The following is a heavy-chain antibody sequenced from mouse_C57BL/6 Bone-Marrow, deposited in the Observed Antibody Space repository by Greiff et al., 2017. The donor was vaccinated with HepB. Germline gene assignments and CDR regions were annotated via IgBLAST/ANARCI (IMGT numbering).Heavy chain of an antibody. J-gene: IGHJ1*03. CDR2: SRNKANDYTT. CDR1: GFTFSDFY. CDR3: ARDGNYWYFDV. Sequence: EVNLVESGGGLVQSGRSLRLSCATSGFTFSDFYMEWVRQAPGKGLEWIAVSRNKANDYTTEYSASVKGRFIVSRDTSQSILYLQMNALRAEDTAIYYCARDGNYWYFDVWGTGTTVTVSS. V-gene: IGHV7-1*01.